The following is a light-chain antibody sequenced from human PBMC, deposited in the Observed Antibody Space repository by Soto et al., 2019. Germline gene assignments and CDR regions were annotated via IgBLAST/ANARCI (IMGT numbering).Light chain of an antibody. Sequence: EIVLTQSPGTLSWSPVERAALSCRASQSVSSSYLAWYQQKPGQAPRLLIYGASSRATGIPDRFSGSGSGTDFTLTISRLEPEDFAVYYCQQYGSSPPITFGQGTRLEIK. CDR2: GAS. CDR3: QQYGSSPPIT. CDR1: QSVSSSY. V-gene: IGKV3-20*01. J-gene: IGKJ5*01.